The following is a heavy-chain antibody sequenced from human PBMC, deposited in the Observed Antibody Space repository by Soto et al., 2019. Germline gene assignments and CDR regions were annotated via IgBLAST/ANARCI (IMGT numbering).Heavy chain of an antibody. Sequence: PSETLSLTCTVSGGSISSSSYYWGWIRQPPGKGLEWIGSIYYSGSTYYNPSLKSRVTISVDTSKNQSSLNLSSVTAADTAVYYCASQPLTTALFDFWGQVTLVTVS. V-gene: IGHV4-39*01. J-gene: IGHJ4*02. D-gene: IGHD1-1*01. CDR3: ASQPLTTALFDF. CDR2: IYYSGST. CDR1: GGSISSSSYY.